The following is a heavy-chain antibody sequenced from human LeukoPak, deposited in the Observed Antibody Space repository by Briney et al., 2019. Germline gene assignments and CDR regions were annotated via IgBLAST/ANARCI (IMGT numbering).Heavy chain of an antibody. V-gene: IGHV1-2*02. CDR1: GYTFTGYY. CDR3: ARDNGDYWFDY. J-gene: IGHJ4*02. Sequence: ASVKVSCKASGYTFTGYYMHWVRQAPGQGLEWMGWINPNSGGTNYAQKFQGRVTMARDTSISTAYMELTRLRSDDTAVYYCARDNGDYWFDYWGQGTLVTVSS. CDR2: INPNSGGT. D-gene: IGHD4-17*01.